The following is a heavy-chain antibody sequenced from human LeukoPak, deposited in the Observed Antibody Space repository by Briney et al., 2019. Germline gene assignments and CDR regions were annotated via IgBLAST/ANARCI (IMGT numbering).Heavy chain of an antibody. CDR1: GGTFGSYA. D-gene: IGHD6-19*01. Sequence: SVKVSCKASGGTFGSYAISWVRQAPGQGLEWMGGIIPIFGTANYAQKFQGRVTITADESTSTAYMELSSLRSEDTAVYYCARAVESLAYYYGMDVWGQGTTVTVSS. CDR2: IIPIFGTA. J-gene: IGHJ6*02. CDR3: ARAVESLAYYYGMDV. V-gene: IGHV1-69*13.